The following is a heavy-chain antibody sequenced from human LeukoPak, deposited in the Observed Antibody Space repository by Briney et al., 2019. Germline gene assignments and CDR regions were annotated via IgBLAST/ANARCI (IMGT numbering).Heavy chain of an antibody. CDR1: GFTFDDYG. J-gene: IGHJ4*02. CDR3: ASITIFGVASL. D-gene: IGHD3-3*01. Sequence: PGGSLRLSCAASGFTFDDYGMSWVRQAPGKGLEWVSGINWNGGSTGYADSVKGRFTISRDNAKNSLYLQMNSLRAEDTALYYRASITIFGVASLWGQGTLVTVSS. CDR2: INWNGGST. V-gene: IGHV3-20*04.